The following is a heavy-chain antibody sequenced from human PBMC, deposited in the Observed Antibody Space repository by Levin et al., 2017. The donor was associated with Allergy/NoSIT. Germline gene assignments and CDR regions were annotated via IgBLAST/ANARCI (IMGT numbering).Heavy chain of an antibody. CDR2: ISFDGNNQ. Sequence: PGESLKISCTASAFKLSDYAIHWVRQAPGKGLEWVAAISFDGNNQFYADSVKGRFSISRDTVKNTVFLQMSSVTADDTSLYICARGGDTGEFASWGQGTRVAVSS. D-gene: IGHD7-27*01. CDR3: ARGGDTGEFAS. J-gene: IGHJ4*02. CDR1: AFKLSDYA. V-gene: IGHV3-30*04.